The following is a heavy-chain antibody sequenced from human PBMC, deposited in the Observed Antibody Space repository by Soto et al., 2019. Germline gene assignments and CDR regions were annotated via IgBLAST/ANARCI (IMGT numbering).Heavy chain of an antibody. CDR1: GYTFTSYG. Sequence: ASVKVSCKASGYTFTSYGISWVRQAPGQGLEWMGWISAYNGNTNYAQKLQGRVTMTTDTSTSTAYMELRSLRSDDTAVYYCASYYYGSGSMGYYYGMDVWGQGTTVT. CDR3: ASYYYGSGSMGYYYGMDV. D-gene: IGHD3-10*01. V-gene: IGHV1-18*01. CDR2: ISAYNGNT. J-gene: IGHJ6*02.